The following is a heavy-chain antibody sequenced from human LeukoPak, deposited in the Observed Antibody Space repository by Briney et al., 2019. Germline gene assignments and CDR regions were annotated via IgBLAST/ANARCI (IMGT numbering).Heavy chain of an antibody. D-gene: IGHD1-1*01. CDR3: ARHHTGRTYYYDS. CDR2: ISSTGST. V-gene: IGHV4-59*08. CDR1: GDSISNYY. J-gene: IGHJ4*02. Sequence: SETLSLTCTVSGDSISNYYWSWIRPPPGKGLEWIAYISSTGSTDYNPSLKSRVTISVDTSKNQFSLKLTSVTASDTAVYYCARHHTGRTYYYDSWGQGTLVTVSS.